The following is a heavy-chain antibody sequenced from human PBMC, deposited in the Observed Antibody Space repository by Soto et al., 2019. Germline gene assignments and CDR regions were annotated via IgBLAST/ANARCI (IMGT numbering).Heavy chain of an antibody. J-gene: IGHJ4*02. CDR3: ARDRGAAAYFDY. CDR2: IYSGGST. Sequence: GGSLRLSCAASGFTVSSNYMSWVRQAPGKGLEWVSVIYSGGSTYYADSVKGRFTISRDNSKNTLYLQMNSLRAEDTAVYYCARDRGAAAYFDYWGQGTLVTVSS. V-gene: IGHV3-66*01. D-gene: IGHD6-13*01. CDR1: GFTVSSNY.